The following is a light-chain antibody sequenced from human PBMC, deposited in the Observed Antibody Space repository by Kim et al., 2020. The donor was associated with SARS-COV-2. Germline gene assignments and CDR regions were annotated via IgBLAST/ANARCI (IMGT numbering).Light chain of an antibody. CDR2: QDS. V-gene: IGLV3-1*01. CDR1: KLGDKY. J-gene: IGLJ1*01. CDR3: QAWDSSTTGV. Sequence: VSPGQTARITCSGDKLGDKYACWYQQKPGQSPVLVIYQDSKRPSGIPERFSGSNSGNTATLTISGTPAMDEADYYCQAWDSSTTGVFGTGTKVTVL.